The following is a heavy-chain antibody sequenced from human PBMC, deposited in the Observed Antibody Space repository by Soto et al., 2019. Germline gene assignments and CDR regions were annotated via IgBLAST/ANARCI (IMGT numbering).Heavy chain of an antibody. V-gene: IGHV3-53*01. CDR3: ARATVTTIYYYYYMDV. J-gene: IGHJ6*03. CDR1: GFTVSSNY. CDR2: IYSGGST. D-gene: IGHD4-4*01. Sequence: GGSLRLSCAASGFTVSSNYMSWVRQAPGKGLEWVSVIYSGGSTYYAVSVKGRFTISRDNSKNTLYLQMNSLRAEDTAVYYCARATVTTIYYYYYMDVWGKGTTVTVSS.